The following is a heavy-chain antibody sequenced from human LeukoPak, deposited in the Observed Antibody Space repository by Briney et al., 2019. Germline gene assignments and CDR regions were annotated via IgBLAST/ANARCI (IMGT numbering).Heavy chain of an antibody. CDR2: ISAYNGNT. Sequence: ASVKVSCKASGYTFTSYGISWVRQAPGQGLEWMGWISAYNGNTNYAQKLQGRVTMTTDTSTSTAYMELRSLRSDDTAVYYCARVGESVRQRYCSGGSCYEEYFQHWGQGTLVTVSS. D-gene: IGHD2-15*01. CDR3: ARVGESVRQRYCSGGSCYEEYFQH. J-gene: IGHJ1*01. CDR1: GYTFTSYG. V-gene: IGHV1-18*01.